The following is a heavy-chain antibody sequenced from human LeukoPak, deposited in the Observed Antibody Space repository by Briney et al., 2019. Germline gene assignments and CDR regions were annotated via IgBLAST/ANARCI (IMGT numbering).Heavy chain of an antibody. J-gene: IGHJ3*02. CDR1: GFTLSNYW. V-gene: IGHV3-7*01. CDR2: INQGESEK. CDR3: ARYGNGAWLAHYSFEI. D-gene: IGHD6-19*01. Sequence: PGGSLRLPCTAYGFTLSNYWMSWVRQAPGKGLEWVANINQGESEKYYVDSVKGRFAISRDNAKNSLYLQMNSLRDEDTAVYYCARYGNGAWLAHYSFEIWGQGTMVTVSS.